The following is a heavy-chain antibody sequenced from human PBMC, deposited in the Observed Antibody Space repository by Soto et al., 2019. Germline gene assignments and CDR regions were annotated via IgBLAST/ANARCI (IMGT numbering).Heavy chain of an antibody. D-gene: IGHD2-21*02. J-gene: IGHJ6*02. CDR3: AKDFRYCGGDCYPDSFGMDV. CDR1: GFTFSSYA. V-gene: IGHV3-23*01. CDR2: ISGSGVNT. Sequence: GGSLRLSFAISGFTFSSYAMSWVRQAPGRGLEWVSAISGSGVNTYYGDSVKGRFTISRDNSKNTLYLQMNSLRAEDTAIYFCAKDFRYCGGDCYPDSFGMDVWGQGTTVTVSS.